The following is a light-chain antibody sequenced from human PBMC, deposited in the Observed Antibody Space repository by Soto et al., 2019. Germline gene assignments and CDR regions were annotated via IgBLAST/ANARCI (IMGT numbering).Light chain of an antibody. CDR3: QQYGSSPLT. V-gene: IGKV3-20*01. J-gene: IGKJ4*01. CDR1: QSVSSSY. Sequence: MLSLSPGTLSLSKGERATLSCRASQSVSSSYLAWYQQKPGQAPKVLIYRASSRATGIPDRFSGSGSGTDFTLTISRLEPEDFAVYYCQQYGSSPLTFGGGTKVDIK. CDR2: RAS.